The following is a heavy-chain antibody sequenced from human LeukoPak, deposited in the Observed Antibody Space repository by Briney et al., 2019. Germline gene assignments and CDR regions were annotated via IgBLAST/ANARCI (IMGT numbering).Heavy chain of an antibody. CDR3: ANAGGGNSGIWYGMDV. Sequence: PGGSLRLSCAASGFTFDDYAMHWVRQAPGEGREWISGISWYCGSIGYADSVKGRFPIPRDNPKNSLYLKMNSLRAEHTALYYCANAGGGNSGIWYGMDVWGQGTTVTVSS. J-gene: IGHJ6*02. CDR2: ISWYCGSI. D-gene: IGHD4-23*01. CDR1: GFTFDDYA. V-gene: IGHV3-9*01.